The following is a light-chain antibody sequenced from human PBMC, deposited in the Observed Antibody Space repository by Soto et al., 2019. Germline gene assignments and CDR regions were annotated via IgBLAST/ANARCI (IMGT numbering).Light chain of an antibody. J-gene: IGKJ4*01. CDR3: QLYDSPPLLT. CDR1: HDISNY. CDR2: DAS. Sequence: DIQMTQSPSSLSASVGDRVTITCQASHDISNYLNWYQQRPGKAPTLLIYDASNLQTGVPSRFSGSGSGTDFTFTISSLQPEDIATYYCQLYDSPPLLTFGGGTKVEIK. V-gene: IGKV1-33*01.